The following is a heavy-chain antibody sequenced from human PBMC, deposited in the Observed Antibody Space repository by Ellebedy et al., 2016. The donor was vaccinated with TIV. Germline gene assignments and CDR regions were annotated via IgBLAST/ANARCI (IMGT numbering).Heavy chain of an antibody. J-gene: IGHJ4*02. CDR2: ISASGAWI. V-gene: IGHV3-23*01. CDR3: ARGRTTGI. D-gene: IGHD1-14*01. CDR1: GFSFSNYA. Sequence: GESLKISCAAPGFSFSNYAISWVRQAPGKGLEWVSGISASGAWIHYADSVKGRFTISRDNAKNTLYLQMNSLRAEDTAVYYCARGRTTGIWGQGTLVTVSS.